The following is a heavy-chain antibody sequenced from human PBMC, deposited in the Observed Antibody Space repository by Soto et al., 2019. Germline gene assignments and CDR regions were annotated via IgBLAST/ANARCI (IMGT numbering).Heavy chain of an antibody. J-gene: IGHJ4*02. D-gene: IGHD4-17*01. CDR3: ARGDGYGGNS. CDR2: INHSGST. CDR1: GGSFSGYY. V-gene: IGHV4-34*01. Sequence: QVQLQQWGAGLLKPSETLSLTCAVYGGSFSGYYWSWIRQPPGKGLEWIGEINHSGSTNYNPSLKSRVTISVDTSKNQFSLKLSSVTAADTAVYYCARGDGYGGNSWGQGTLVTVSS.